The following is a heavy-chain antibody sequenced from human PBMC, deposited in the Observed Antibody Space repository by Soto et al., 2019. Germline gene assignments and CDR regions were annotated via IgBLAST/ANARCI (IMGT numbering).Heavy chain of an antibody. V-gene: IGHV4-31*03. CDR3: AREQWGFDS. CDR1: GGSITTNGHY. CDR2: IYYTGNS. D-gene: IGHD6-19*01. J-gene: IGHJ4*02. Sequence: QVQLQESGPELVKPSQTLSLTCSVSGGSITTNGHYWTWIRQHPGQGLEWIAYIYYTGNSYLNPSLKSRLSISVHTSKNQFSLELRSVTAADTAVYYCAREQWGFDSWGQGTLVTVSS.